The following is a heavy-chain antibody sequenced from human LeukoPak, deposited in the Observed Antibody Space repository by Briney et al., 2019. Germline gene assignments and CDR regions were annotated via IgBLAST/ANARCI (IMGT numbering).Heavy chain of an antibody. V-gene: IGHV3-13*04. CDR3: ARDLGYYRADY. Sequence: GGSLRLSCAASGFTFSSYDMHWVRQATGKGLEWVSAIGTAADTYYPGSVKGRFTISRENAKNSLYLQMNSLRAEDTAVYYCARDLGYYRADYWGQGTLVTVSS. D-gene: IGHD1-26*01. J-gene: IGHJ4*02. CDR2: IGTAADT. CDR1: GFTFSSYD.